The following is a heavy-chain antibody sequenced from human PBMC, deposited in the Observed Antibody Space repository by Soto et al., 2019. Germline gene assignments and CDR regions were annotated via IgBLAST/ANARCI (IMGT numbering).Heavy chain of an antibody. CDR3: ARVGGWFDP. CDR1: GGSLSSGGYS. J-gene: IGHJ5*02. Sequence: QLQLQESGSGLVKPSQTLSLTCAVSGGSLSSGGYSWNWIRQPPGKALEWIGYIYDNGNTYYNPSLKSRVTISVARSKNQSALNLTSLTAADTAVYFCARVGGWFDPWGQGTLVTVSA. CDR2: IYDNGNT. V-gene: IGHV4-30-2*01. D-gene: IGHD3-16*01.